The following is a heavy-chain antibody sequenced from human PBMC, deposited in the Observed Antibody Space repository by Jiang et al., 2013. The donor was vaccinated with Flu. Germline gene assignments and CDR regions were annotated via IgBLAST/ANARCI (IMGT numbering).Heavy chain of an antibody. J-gene: IGHJ3*02. CDR2: IYHSGST. Sequence: LEWIGSIYHSGSTYYNPSLKSRVTISVDTSKNQFSLKLSSVTAADTAVYYCARHVANSPLDAFDIWGQGTMVTVSS. CDR3: ARHVANSPLDAFDI. D-gene: IGHD2-21*01. V-gene: IGHV4-38-2*01.